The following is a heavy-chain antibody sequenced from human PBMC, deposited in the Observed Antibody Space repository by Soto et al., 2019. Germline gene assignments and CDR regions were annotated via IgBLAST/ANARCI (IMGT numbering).Heavy chain of an antibody. CDR2: IIPIFGTA. V-gene: IGHV1-69*13. D-gene: IGHD2-2*01. CDR1: GGIFTRYD. CDR3: ARVVPGAEAWFGP. Sequence: SVKVSFKASGGIFTRYDIRWVRQAPGQGLEWMGAIIPIFGTANYAQKFQGRVTITADASTSTAYMELSSLRSEDTAIYYCARVVPGAEAWFGPWGQGTLVTVSS. J-gene: IGHJ5*02.